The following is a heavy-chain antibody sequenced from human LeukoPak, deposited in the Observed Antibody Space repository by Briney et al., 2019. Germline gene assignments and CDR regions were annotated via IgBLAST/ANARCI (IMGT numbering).Heavy chain of an antibody. D-gene: IGHD1-26*01. CDR1: GLTFTSHA. CDR2: ISEIGDTA. V-gene: IGHV3-23*01. J-gene: IGHJ4*02. CDR3: VCGSSGTYGEGY. Sequence: PGGSLRLSCAASGLTFTSHAMSWVRQAPGEGLEWVSTISEIGDTAYYAASVRGRFTISRDNSKNPLYLQMDSLTAEDTAVYYCVCGSSGTYGEGYWGQGTLVTVSS.